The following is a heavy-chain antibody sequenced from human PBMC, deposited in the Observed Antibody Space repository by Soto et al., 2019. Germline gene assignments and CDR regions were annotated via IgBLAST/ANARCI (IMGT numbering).Heavy chain of an antibody. D-gene: IGHD4-4*01. Sequence: GGSLRLSCAASGFTFDDYAMHWVRQAPGKGLEWVSGISWNSGSIGYADSVKGRFTISRDNAKNSLYQQMNSLRAEDTALYYCAKDSGVTYYYGMDVWGQGTTVTVSS. V-gene: IGHV3-9*01. CDR3: AKDSGVTYYYGMDV. CDR1: GFTFDDYA. J-gene: IGHJ6*02. CDR2: ISWNSGSI.